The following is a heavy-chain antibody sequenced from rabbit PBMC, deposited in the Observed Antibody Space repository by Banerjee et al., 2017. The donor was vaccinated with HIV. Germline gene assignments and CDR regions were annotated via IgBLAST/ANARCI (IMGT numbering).Heavy chain of an antibody. CDR2: ISTSKGNT. V-gene: IGHV1S7*01. D-gene: IGHD4-1*01. Sequence: QLKETGGGLVQPGGSLTLSCKASGFDFNNSYMSWVRQAPGKGLEWIGCISTSKGNTDYASWVDGRFTISSDNAQNTVDLQMNSLTAADTATYFCARDLAGVIGWNFNLWGPGTLVTVS. CDR3: ARDLAGVIGWNFNL. J-gene: IGHJ4*01. CDR1: GFDFNNSY.